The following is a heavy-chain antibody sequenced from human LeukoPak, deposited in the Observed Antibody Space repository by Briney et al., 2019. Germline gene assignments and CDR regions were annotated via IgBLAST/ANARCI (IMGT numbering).Heavy chain of an antibody. D-gene: IGHD1/OR15-1a*01. CDR1: GFTFSSYG. Sequence: GGSLRLSCAASGFTFSSYGMHWVRQAPGRGLEWVAFIRYDGSNKYYADSVKGRFTISRDNSKNTPYLQMNSLRAEDTAVYYCAKLGGCGTTYWGQGTLVTVSS. CDR2: IRYDGSNK. J-gene: IGHJ4*02. V-gene: IGHV3-30*02. CDR3: AKLGGCGTTY.